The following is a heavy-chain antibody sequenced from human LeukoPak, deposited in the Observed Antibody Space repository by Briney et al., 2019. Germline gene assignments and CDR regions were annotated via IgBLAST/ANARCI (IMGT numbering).Heavy chain of an antibody. CDR1: GYAFTNYY. Sequence: GAPVKASCMASGYAFTNYYMNWVRQAPGQGLEWMGIINPSGGSTSYAQRFQGRVTVTRDTSTSTVYMELSSLRSEDTAMYYCAREGEIGYDLSDYWGQGTLVTVSS. CDR2: INPSGGST. J-gene: IGHJ4*02. D-gene: IGHD5-12*01. V-gene: IGHV1-46*01. CDR3: AREGEIGYDLSDY.